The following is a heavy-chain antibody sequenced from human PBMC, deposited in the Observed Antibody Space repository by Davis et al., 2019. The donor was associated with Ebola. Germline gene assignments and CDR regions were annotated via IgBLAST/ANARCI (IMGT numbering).Heavy chain of an antibody. J-gene: IGHJ4*02. CDR1: GGSISSSSYY. CDR3: ARPRGGYCSGGSCYSGNYFDY. D-gene: IGHD2-15*01. Sequence: SETLSLTCTVSGGSISSSSYYWGWIRQPPGKGQEWIGSIYYSGSTYYNPSLKSRVTISVDTSKNQFSLKLSSVTAADTAVYYCARPRGGYCSGGSCYSGNYFDYWGQGTLVTVSS. CDR2: IYYSGST. V-gene: IGHV4-39*01.